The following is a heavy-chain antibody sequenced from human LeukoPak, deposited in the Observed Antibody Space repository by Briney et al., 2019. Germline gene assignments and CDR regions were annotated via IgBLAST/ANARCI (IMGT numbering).Heavy chain of an antibody. J-gene: IGHJ6*02. V-gene: IGHV3-30-3*01. Sequence: PGRSLRLSCAASGFTFSSYAMHWVRQAPGKGLEWVAVISYDGSNKYYADSVKGRFTISRDNSKNTLYLQMNSLRAVDTAVYYCARASHQWELRLYGMDVWGQGTTVTVSS. CDR2: ISYDGSNK. CDR1: GFTFSSYA. CDR3: ARASHQWELRLYGMDV. D-gene: IGHD1-26*01.